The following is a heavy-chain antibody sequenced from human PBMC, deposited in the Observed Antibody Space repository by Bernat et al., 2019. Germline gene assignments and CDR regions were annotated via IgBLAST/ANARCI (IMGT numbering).Heavy chain of an antibody. V-gene: IGHV4-39*01. CDR3: ARQDPGYSSGFSPYFDY. CDR1: AGSISSNNYF. Sequence: QLQLQESGPGLVKPSETLSLTCTVSAGSISSNNYFWGWIREPPGKGLEWIGSVYSSGSTYYNQSLKGRVTISVDTSKNQFSLKLTSVTAADTAVYYCARQDPGYSSGFSPYFDYWGQGTLVTVSS. J-gene: IGHJ4*02. D-gene: IGHD6-19*01. CDR2: VYSSGST.